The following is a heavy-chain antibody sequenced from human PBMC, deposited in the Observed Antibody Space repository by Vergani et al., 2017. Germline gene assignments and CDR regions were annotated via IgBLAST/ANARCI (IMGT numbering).Heavy chain of an antibody. V-gene: IGHV3-21*06. CDR2: FGDSGPYI. CDR1: GFTFSDFS. J-gene: IGHJ6*02. D-gene: IGHD2-8*01. CDR3: ARECTSGGCPDNYGMDV. Sequence: VQLVESGGGLVKPGGSLRLSSAASGFTFSDFSMSWFRQAPGKGMGWGAFFGDSGPYINYAGSVKGRFIISRANTNNSLFLQLRSLRAEDAAVYYWARECTSGGCPDNYGMDVWGQGATVTVSS.